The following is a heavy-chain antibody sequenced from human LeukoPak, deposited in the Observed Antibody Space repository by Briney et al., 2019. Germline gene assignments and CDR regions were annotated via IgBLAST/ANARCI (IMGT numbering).Heavy chain of an antibody. CDR3: ARARDDGGNWHYYYYMDV. J-gene: IGHJ6*03. CDR2: IYYSGST. V-gene: IGHV4-31*03. Sequence: SETLSLTCTVSGGSISSGGYYWSWIRQHPGKGLEWIGYIYYSGSTYYNPSLKSRVTISVDTSKNQFSLKLSSVTAADTAVYYCARARDDGGNWHYYYYMDVWGKGTTVTVSS. D-gene: IGHD4-23*01. CDR1: GGSISSGGYY.